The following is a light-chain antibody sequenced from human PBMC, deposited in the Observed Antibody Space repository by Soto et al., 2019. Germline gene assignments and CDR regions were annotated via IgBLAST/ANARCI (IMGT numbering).Light chain of an antibody. CDR3: QQYGSSPIP. J-gene: IGKJ5*01. Sequence: MVLTQSPGTLSLSPGERATLSCRASQSVSSSYVAWYQQKPGQAPRLLIYGASSRATRIPDRFSGSGSGTDLTLTIIRLEPEDFAVYYCQQYGSSPIPFGQGTRLEI. V-gene: IGKV3-20*01. CDR2: GAS. CDR1: QSVSSSY.